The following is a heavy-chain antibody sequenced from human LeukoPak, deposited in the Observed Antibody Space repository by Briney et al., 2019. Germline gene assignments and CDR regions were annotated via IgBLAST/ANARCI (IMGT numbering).Heavy chain of an antibody. CDR1: GYTFTSYY. CDR2: INPNSGGT. CDR3: ARDEGRGPPARYYYGGLSYYMDV. J-gene: IGHJ6*03. V-gene: IGHV1-2*02. Sequence: ASVKVSSKASGYTFTSYYMHWVRQAPGQGLEWMGWINPNSGGTNYAQKFQGRVTMTRDTSISTAYMELSRLRSDDTAVYYCARDEGRGPPARYYYGGLSYYMDVWGKGTTVTVSS. D-gene: IGHD3-10*01.